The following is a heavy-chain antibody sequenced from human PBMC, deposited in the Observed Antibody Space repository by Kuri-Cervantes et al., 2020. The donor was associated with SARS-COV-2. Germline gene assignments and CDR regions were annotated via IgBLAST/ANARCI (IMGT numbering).Heavy chain of an antibody. CDR2: INPNSGST. V-gene: IGHV1-2*04. J-gene: IGHJ3*02. D-gene: IGHD3-22*01. CDR1: GYTFTGYY. Sequence: ASVKVSCKASGYTFTGYYMHWVRQAPGQGLEWMGWINPNSGSTNYAQKFQGWVTMTRDTSISTVYMELSRLRSDDTAVYYCASSTHFRRLVVISQWGAFDIWGQGTMVTVSS. CDR3: ASSTHFRRLVVISQWGAFDI.